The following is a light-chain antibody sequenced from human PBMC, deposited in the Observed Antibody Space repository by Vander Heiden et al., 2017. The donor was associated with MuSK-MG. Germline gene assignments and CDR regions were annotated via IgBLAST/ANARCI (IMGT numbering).Light chain of an antibody. V-gene: IGKV3-11*01. CDR2: DAS. Sequence: EIVLTQSPATLSLSPGERATLSCRASQSVSSYLAWYQQKPGQAHRLLIYDASTRATGIPARFSGSGSGTDFTLTISSLEPEDFAVYYCQQRSNWPPRFTFGQGTRLEIQ. CDR1: QSVSSY. J-gene: IGKJ5*01. CDR3: QQRSNWPPRFT.